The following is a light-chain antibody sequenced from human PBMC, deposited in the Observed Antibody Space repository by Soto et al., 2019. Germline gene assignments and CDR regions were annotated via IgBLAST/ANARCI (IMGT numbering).Light chain of an antibody. V-gene: IGLV2-14*01. Sequence: QSALTQPASVSGSPGQSITISCTGTSSDVGGYNYVSWYQQHPGKAPKLMIYDVSNRPSGVSNRFSGSKSGNTASLTISGLQADDEADYYCSSYTSSRTYVFGTGTEVTVL. CDR1: SSDVGGYNY. CDR2: DVS. CDR3: SSYTSSRTYV. J-gene: IGLJ1*01.